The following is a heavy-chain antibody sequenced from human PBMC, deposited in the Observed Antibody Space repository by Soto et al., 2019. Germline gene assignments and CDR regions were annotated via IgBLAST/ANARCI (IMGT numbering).Heavy chain of an antibody. CDR2: VYYTGTT. CDR1: GGSISSYF. CDR3: ARDLAAVPRAFDY. D-gene: IGHD6-13*01. V-gene: IGHV4-59*01. Sequence: SETLSLTCTVSGGSISSYFYIWVRQPPGKGLEWIGSVYYTGTTDYNPSLKSRVTISVDTSKTQFSLNLRSVTAADTAVYYCARDLAAVPRAFDYWGRGTPVTVSS. J-gene: IGHJ4*02.